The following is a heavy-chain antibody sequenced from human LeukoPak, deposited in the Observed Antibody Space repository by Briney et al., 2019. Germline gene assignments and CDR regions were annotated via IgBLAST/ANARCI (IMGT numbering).Heavy chain of an antibody. CDR1: GYTFTSYD. CDR3: ATAVTTWIGYYYYGMDV. D-gene: IGHD4-17*01. Sequence: APVKVSCKASGYTFTSYDINWVRQATGQGLEWMGWMNPNSGNTGYAQKFQGRVTMTRNTSISTAYMELSSLRSEDTAVYYCATAVTTWIGYYYYGMDVWGQGTTVTVSS. J-gene: IGHJ6*02. V-gene: IGHV1-8*01. CDR2: MNPNSGNT.